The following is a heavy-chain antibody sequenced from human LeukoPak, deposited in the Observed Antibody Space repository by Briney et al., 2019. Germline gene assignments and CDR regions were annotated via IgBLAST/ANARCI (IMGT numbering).Heavy chain of an antibody. V-gene: IGHV3-7*01. D-gene: IGHD6-13*01. Sequence: PGGSLRLSCATSGFTFTSYWMSWVRQAPGKGLEWVANIKQDGSEKYYVDSVKGRFTISRDNAKNSLFLQMNSLRAEDTAVYYCAKSRIAAGGDFDYWGQGTLVTVSS. CDR2: IKQDGSEK. CDR1: GFTFTSYW. J-gene: IGHJ4*02. CDR3: AKSRIAAGGDFDY.